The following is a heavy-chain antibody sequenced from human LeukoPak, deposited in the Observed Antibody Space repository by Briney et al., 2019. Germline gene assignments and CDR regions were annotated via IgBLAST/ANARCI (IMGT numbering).Heavy chain of an antibody. CDR2: INADGSTT. D-gene: IGHD6-25*01. CDR3: AKQSPSGYSSGWDWYFDL. Sequence: GGSLRLSCAASGSGFTFNNYWMHWVRQAPGKGLVWVSRINADGSTTSYADSVRGRFTISRDNAKNTLYLQMNSLRAEDTAVYYCAKQSPSGYSSGWDWYFDLWGRGTLVTVSS. V-gene: IGHV3-74*01. CDR1: GSGFTFNNYW. J-gene: IGHJ2*01.